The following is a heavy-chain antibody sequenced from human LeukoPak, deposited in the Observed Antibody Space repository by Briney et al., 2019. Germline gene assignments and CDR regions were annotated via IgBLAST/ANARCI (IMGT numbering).Heavy chain of an antibody. CDR1: GFTFSNYG. Sequence: GRSLRLSCAASGFTFSNYGMHWVRQAPGKGLEWVAVISYDGSNKYYADSVKGRFTISRDNSKNTLYLQMNSLRAEDTAVYYCAKDPLYDFWINPNWFDPWGQGTLVTVSS. CDR2: ISYDGSNK. D-gene: IGHD3-3*01. V-gene: IGHV3-30*18. J-gene: IGHJ5*02. CDR3: AKDPLYDFWINPNWFDP.